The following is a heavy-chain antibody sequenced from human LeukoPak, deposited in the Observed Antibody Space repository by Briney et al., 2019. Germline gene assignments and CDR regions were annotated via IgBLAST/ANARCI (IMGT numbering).Heavy chain of an antibody. CDR2: IYSSGST. V-gene: IGHV4-4*07. Sequence: KPSETPSLTCTVSGGSINNYYWSWIRQPAGKGLEWIGRIYSSGSTNYNPSLKNRVTMSVDMSKNQFSLKVTSVTAADTAVYYCATTMVRGVIITTEEDIWGQGTMVTVSS. D-gene: IGHD3-10*01. CDR1: GGSINNYY. J-gene: IGHJ3*02. CDR3: ATTMVRGVIITTEEDI.